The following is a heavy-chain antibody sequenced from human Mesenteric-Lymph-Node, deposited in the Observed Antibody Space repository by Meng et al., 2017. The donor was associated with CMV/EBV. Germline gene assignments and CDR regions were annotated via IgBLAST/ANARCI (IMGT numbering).Heavy chain of an antibody. J-gene: IGHJ5*02. CDR2: INPNSGVS. CDR1: GYTFTDFY. D-gene: IGHD2/OR15-2a*01. CDR3: ARDNVNPEGFDP. Sequence: QVQLVQSRAEVGKPGASGMVSCKASGYTFTDFYIHWVRQAPGQGLEWMGRINPNSGVSNSAQNFQGRVTMTRDTPISTAYMELGRLTSDDTAVYYCARDNVNPEGFDPWGQGTLVTVSS. V-gene: IGHV1-2*06.